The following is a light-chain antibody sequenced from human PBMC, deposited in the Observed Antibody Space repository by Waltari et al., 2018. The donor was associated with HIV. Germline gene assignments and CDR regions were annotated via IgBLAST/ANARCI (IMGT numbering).Light chain of an antibody. J-gene: IGKJ1*01. CDR2: SAS. CDR3: QQYGSSPRT. V-gene: IGKV3-20*01. CDR1: QSVSSNF. Sequence: EIVLTQSPDTLSLSPGESATLSCKASQSVSSNFSAWYQQKPGQAPRLLIYSASSRATHIPDRFSGSGSGTDCALTSARLEPEGFAVYYWQQYGSSPRTFGQGTKVELK.